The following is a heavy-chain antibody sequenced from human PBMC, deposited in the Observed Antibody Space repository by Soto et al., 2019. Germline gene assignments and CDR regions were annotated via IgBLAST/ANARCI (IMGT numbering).Heavy chain of an antibody. D-gene: IGHD6-19*01. Sequence: ASVKVSCKASGGTFSSYAISWVRQAPGQGLEWMGGIIPIFGTANYAQKFQGRVTITADESTSTAYMELSSLRSEDTAVYYCARGSLVMFFSPPGVIAVAAYRGFDHWGQGTLVTVSS. CDR2: IIPIFGTA. CDR1: GGTFSSYA. V-gene: IGHV1-69*13. J-gene: IGHJ5*02. CDR3: ARGSLVMFFSPPGVIAVAAYRGFDH.